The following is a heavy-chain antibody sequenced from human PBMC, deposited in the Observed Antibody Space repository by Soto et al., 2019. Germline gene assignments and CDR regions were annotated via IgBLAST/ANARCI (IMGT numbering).Heavy chain of an antibody. V-gene: IGHV3-21*01. CDR2: ISSGSAFI. CDR3: TRDQGGSYDSWFDP. CDR1: TFSMYS. J-gene: IGHJ5*02. Sequence: EAQVVESGGGLVKPGGSLRLSCNFTFSMYSMNWVRQAPGKGLEWVASISSGSAFIKYADSVKGRFSISRDNAKNSVSLQINSLRAEDTAMYYCTRDQGGSYDSWFDPWGRGTLVTVSS. D-gene: IGHD1-26*01.